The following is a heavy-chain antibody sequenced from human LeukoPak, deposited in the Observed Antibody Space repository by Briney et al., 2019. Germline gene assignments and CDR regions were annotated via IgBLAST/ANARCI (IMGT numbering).Heavy chain of an antibody. J-gene: IGHJ3*02. D-gene: IGHD6-19*01. Sequence: SETLSLTCAVYGGSFSGYYWSWIRQPPGKGLEWIGEINLSGSTNYNPSLKSRVTISVDTSKNQFSLELSSVTAANTAVYYCARGSYSSGWYAANAFDIWGQGTMVTVSS. V-gene: IGHV4-34*01. CDR3: ARGSYSSGWYAANAFDI. CDR1: GGSFSGYY. CDR2: INLSGST.